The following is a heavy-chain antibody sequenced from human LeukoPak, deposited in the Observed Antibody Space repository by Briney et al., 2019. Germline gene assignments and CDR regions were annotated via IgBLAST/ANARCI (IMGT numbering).Heavy chain of an antibody. CDR2: IGGSGGST. Sequence: PGGSLRLSCAASGFTFTNYAMSWVRQAPGKGLEWVSCIGGSGGSTYYADSVKGRFTISRDKSKNTLYLQMNSLRVEDTAVYYCARHRSTTRYLDLWGRGTLLTVSS. CDR1: GFTFTNYA. V-gene: IGHV3-23*01. D-gene: IGHD4-11*01. J-gene: IGHJ2*01. CDR3: ARHRSTTRYLDL.